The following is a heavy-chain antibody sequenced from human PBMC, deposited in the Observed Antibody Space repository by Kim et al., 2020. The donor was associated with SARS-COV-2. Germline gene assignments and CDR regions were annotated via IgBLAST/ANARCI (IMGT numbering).Heavy chain of an antibody. CDR2: ISYDGSNK. D-gene: IGHD2-15*01. J-gene: IGHJ4*02. CDR3: ARRVVVVAAPFDY. V-gene: IGHV3-30-3*01. CDR1: GFTFSSYA. Sequence: GGSLRLSCAASGFTFSSYAMHWVRQAPGKGLEWVAVISYDGSNKYYADSVKGRFTISRDNSKNTLYLQMNSLRAEDTAVYYCARRVVVVAAPFDYWGQGTLVTVSP.